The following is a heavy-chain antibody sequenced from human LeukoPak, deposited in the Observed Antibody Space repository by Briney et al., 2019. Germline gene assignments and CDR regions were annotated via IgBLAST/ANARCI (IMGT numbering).Heavy chain of an antibody. J-gene: IGHJ5*02. Sequence: GGSLRLSCAASGFTFSDYYMSWIRQATGKGLEWVSYISSSGSTIYYADSVKGRFTISRDNAKNSLYLQMNSLRAEDTAVYYCARDGPRGYSGYDTNWFDPWGQGTLVTVSS. D-gene: IGHD5-12*01. CDR3: ARDGPRGYSGYDTNWFDP. CDR1: GFTFSDYY. CDR2: ISSSGSTI. V-gene: IGHV3-11*01.